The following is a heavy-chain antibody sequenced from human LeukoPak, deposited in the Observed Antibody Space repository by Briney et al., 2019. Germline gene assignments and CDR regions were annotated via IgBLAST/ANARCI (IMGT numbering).Heavy chain of an antibody. CDR1: GFTFSSYA. CDR3: AEPEGGYYDIRPD. J-gene: IGHJ4*02. CDR2: ISGSGNRT. V-gene: IGHV3-23*01. Sequence: GGSLRLSCAASGFTFSSYAMSWVRQAPGKGLEWVSSISGSGNRTYYADSVKGRFTISRDNSKNTLFLQMNSLRAEDTAVYYCAEPEGGYYDIRPDWGQGTLVTVSS. D-gene: IGHD3-22*01.